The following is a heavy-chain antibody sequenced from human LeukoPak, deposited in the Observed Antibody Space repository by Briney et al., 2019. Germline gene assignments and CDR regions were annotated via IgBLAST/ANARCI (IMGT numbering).Heavy chain of an antibody. D-gene: IGHD3-10*01. J-gene: IGHJ6*03. CDR2: INPNSGGT. V-gene: IGHV1-2*02. Sequence: ASVKVSCKASGYTFTGYYMHWVRQAPGQGLEWMGWINPNSGGTNYAQKFQGRVTMTRDTSISTAYMELSRLRSEDTAVYYCALSMVRGVIYYYYMDVWGKGTTVTISS. CDR3: ALSMVRGVIYYYYMDV. CDR1: GYTFTGYY.